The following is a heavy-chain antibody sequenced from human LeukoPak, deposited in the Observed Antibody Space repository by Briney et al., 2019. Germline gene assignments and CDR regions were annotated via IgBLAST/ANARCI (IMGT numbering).Heavy chain of an antibody. D-gene: IGHD5-18*01. Sequence: SETLSPTCAVYGGSFSGYYWSWIRQPPGKGLEWIGEINHSGSTNYNPSLKSRVTISVDTSKNQFSLKLSSVTAADTAVYYCARGKAYSYGYRGVAKFDLWGQGTLVTVSS. J-gene: IGHJ5*02. V-gene: IGHV4-34*01. CDR2: INHSGST. CDR3: ARGKAYSYGYRGVAKFDL. CDR1: GGSFSGYY.